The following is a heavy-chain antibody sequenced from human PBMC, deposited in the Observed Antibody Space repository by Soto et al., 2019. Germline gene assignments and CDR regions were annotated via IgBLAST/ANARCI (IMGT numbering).Heavy chain of an antibody. CDR1: GGSVSSGDFY. Sequence: LSLTCTLSGGSVSSGDFYWSWIRQPPGKGLEWIGYIYYSGSTYYNPSLKSRVTISVDTSKNQFSLKLSSVTAADTAVYYCASSGKGVATTIDYWGQGTLVTVSS. V-gene: IGHV4-30-4*01. D-gene: IGHD5-12*01. J-gene: IGHJ4*02. CDR3: ASSGKGVATTIDY. CDR2: IYYSGST.